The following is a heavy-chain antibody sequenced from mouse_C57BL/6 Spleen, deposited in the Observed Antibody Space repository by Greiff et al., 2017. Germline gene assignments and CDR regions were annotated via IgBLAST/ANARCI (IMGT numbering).Heavy chain of an antibody. Sequence: EVQLQQSGPVLVKPGASVKMSCKASGYTFTDYYMNWVKQSHGKSLEWIGVINPYNGGTSYNQKFKGKATLTVDKSSSTAYMELNSLTSEDSAVYYCARTGAIYDYQAWFAYWGQGTLVTVSA. CDR2: INPYNGGT. D-gene: IGHD2-4*01. J-gene: IGHJ3*01. CDR3: ARTGAIYDYQAWFAY. V-gene: IGHV1-19*01. CDR1: GYTFTDYY.